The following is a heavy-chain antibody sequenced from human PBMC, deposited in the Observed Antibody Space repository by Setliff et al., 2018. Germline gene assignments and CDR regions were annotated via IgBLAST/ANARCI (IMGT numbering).Heavy chain of an antibody. CDR2: ISFGSNYI. CDR3: VRDWYTSGWYEVDN. Sequence: GGSLRLSCAVSGFTFSGSAVHWVRQASGKGLEWVAFISFGSNYIFYADSVKGRFTISRDNAKNSLYLQMNSLRAEDTAVYYCVRDWYTSGWYEVDNWGQGTLVTVSS. J-gene: IGHJ4*02. D-gene: IGHD6-19*01. CDR1: GFTFSGSA. V-gene: IGHV3-21*01.